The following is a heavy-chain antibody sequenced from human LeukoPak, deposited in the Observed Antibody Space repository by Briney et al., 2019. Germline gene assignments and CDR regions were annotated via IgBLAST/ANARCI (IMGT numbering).Heavy chain of an antibody. D-gene: IGHD3-10*01. CDR3: ARHSMVRDFYYYYYMDV. CDR2: TYYSGST. Sequence: PSETLSLTCTVSGGSISSSSYYWGWIRQPPGQGLEWIGSTYYSGSTYYNPSLKSRVTISVDTSKNQFSLKLSSVTAADTAVYYCARHSMVRDFYYYYYMDVWGKGTTVTVSS. J-gene: IGHJ6*03. CDR1: GGSISSSSYY. V-gene: IGHV4-39*01.